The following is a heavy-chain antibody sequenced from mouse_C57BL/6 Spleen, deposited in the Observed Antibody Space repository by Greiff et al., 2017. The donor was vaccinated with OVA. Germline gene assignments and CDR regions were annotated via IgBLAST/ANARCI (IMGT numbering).Heavy chain of an antibody. J-gene: IGHJ3*01. V-gene: IGHV1-81*01. Sequence: QVQLQQSGAELARPGASVKLSCKASGYTFTSYGISWVKQRTGQGLEWIGEIYPRSGNTYYNEKFKGKATLTADKSSSTAYMELRSLTSEDSAVYFCAKLITTVGAYWGQGTLVTVSA. D-gene: IGHD1-1*01. CDR1: GYTFTSYG. CDR3: AKLITTVGAY. CDR2: IYPRSGNT.